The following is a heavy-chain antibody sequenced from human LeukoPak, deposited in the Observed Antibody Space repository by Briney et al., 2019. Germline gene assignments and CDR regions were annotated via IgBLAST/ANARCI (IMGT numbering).Heavy chain of an antibody. Sequence: KPGGSLRLSCAASGFTFSSYSMNWVRQAPGKGLEWVSSISSSSSYIYYADSVKGRFTISRDNAKNSLYLQMNSLRAEDTAVYYCAGYYDSSGSLAFDIWGQGTMVTVSS. J-gene: IGHJ3*02. D-gene: IGHD3-22*01. CDR3: AGYYDSSGSLAFDI. CDR1: GFTFSSYS. V-gene: IGHV3-21*01. CDR2: ISSSSSYI.